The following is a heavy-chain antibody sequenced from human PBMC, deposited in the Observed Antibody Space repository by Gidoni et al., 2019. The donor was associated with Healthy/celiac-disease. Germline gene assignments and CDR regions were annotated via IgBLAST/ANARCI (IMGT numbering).Heavy chain of an antibody. D-gene: IGHD3-10*01. CDR2: IWYDGSNK. CDR1: GFTFSRYG. Sequence: QVQLVESGGGVVQPGRSLRLSCAASGFTFSRYGMHWVRQAPGKGLEWVAVIWYDGSNKYYADSVKGRFTISRDNSKNTLYLQMNSLRAEDTAVYYCARDAEITMAYYGMDVWGQGTTVTVSS. CDR3: ARDAEITMAYYGMDV. J-gene: IGHJ6*02. V-gene: IGHV3-33*01.